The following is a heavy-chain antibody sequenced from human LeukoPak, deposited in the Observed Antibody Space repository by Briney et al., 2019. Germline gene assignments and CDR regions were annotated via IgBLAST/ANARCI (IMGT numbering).Heavy chain of an antibody. V-gene: IGHV3-30*19. CDR2: ISYDGSNK. CDR1: GFTFSSYA. Sequence: GRSLRLSCAASGFTFSSYAMHWVRQAPGKGLEWVAVISYDGSNKYYADSVKGRFTISRDNSKNTLYLQMNSLRAEDTAVYYCARGDVAGGSRHLFIDYWGQGTLVTVSS. CDR3: ARGDVAGGSRHLFIDY. J-gene: IGHJ4*02. D-gene: IGHD6-19*01.